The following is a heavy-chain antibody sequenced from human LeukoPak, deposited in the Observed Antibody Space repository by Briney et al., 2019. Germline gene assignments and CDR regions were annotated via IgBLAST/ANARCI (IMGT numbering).Heavy chain of an antibody. CDR2: IYYSGST. J-gene: IGHJ4*02. V-gene: IGHV4-39*01. D-gene: IGHD6-19*01. CDR1: GGSISSSSDY. Sequence: SETLSLTCSVSGGSISSSSDYWGWLRQPPGKGRESIGSIYYSGSTYYNPSLKSRVTLSVDASKNQFSLTLRSVTAADTAVYYCARQGMSTSSGYFLFDFWGQRTLVTVSS. CDR3: ARQGMSTSSGYFLFDF.